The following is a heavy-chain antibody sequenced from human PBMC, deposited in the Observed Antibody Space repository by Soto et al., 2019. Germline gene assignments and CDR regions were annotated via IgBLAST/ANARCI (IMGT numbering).Heavy chain of an antibody. CDR3: ARDFFDSSDYTTNWCDP. CDR2: IYHTGNA. CDR1: GGNSSNIGVY. D-gene: IGHD3-22*01. J-gene: IGHJ5*02. Sequence: SETLCVTCSVSGGNSSNIGVYWACIRQPPGEGLEWIGSIYHTGNAYYNPSLKSRVTISVDTSKNQFSLKLTSVTAADAALYYCARDFFDSSDYTTNWCDPWGQGTLVTVSS. V-gene: IGHV4-39*01.